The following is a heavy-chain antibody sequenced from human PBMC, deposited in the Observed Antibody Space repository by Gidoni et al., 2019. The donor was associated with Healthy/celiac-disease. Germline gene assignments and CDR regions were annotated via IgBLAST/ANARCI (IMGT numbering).Heavy chain of an antibody. V-gene: IGHV3-30-3*01. CDR1: GFTFSSYA. CDR2: ISYDGSNK. CDR3: ARDPNDYGDYVPGFYNWFDP. D-gene: IGHD4-17*01. J-gene: IGHJ5*02. Sequence: QVQLVESGGGVVQPGRSLRLYCAASGFTFSSYAMHWVRQAPGKGLEWVAVISYDGSNKYYADSVKGRFTISRDNSKNTLYLQMNSLRAEDTAVYYCARDPNDYGDYVPGFYNWFDPWGQGTLVTVSS.